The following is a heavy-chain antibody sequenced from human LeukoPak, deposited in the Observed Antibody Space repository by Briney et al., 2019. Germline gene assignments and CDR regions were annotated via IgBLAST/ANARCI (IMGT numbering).Heavy chain of an antibody. CDR1: GFTFSSYA. D-gene: IGHD1-26*01. J-gene: IGHJ4*02. CDR2: ISYDGSNK. V-gene: IGHV3-30-3*02. Sequence: GGSLRLSCAASGFTFSSYAMHWVRQAPGKGLEWVAVISYDGSNKYYADSVKGRFTISRDNSKKTVHLQMNNLRAGDTAVYYCVKISGTKGGDYDYWGKGTLVTVSS. CDR3: VKISGTKGGDYDY.